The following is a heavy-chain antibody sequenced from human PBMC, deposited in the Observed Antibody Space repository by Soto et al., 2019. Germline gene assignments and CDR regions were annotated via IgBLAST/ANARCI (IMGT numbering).Heavy chain of an antibody. D-gene: IGHD3-10*01. V-gene: IGHV4-34*01. CDR2: INLSVRT. Sequence: QVQLQQWGAGLLKPSETLSLTCAVYGGSFSNYYWSWIRQPPGKGLEWIGEINLSVRTNYNPSLKSRVTMSLDTSKNQFSLKLSSVTAADTAVYYCAQGGGSLWSWGQGTLVTVSS. CDR1: GGSFSNYY. J-gene: IGHJ5*02. CDR3: AQGGGSLWS.